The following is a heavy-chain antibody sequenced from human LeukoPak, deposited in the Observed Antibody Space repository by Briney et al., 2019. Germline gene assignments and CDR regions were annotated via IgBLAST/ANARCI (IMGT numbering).Heavy chain of an antibody. CDR1: GGSISSTNW. Sequence: SETLSLTCAVSGGSISSTNWWSWVRQPPGKGLEWIGEIYRSGTTNYKPSLKSRVTISLDKSRNHFSLKLTSVTAADSAVYYCARGGIVVVPVLWFDPWGQGTLVTVSS. CDR3: ARGGIVVVPVLWFDP. D-gene: IGHD2-2*01. J-gene: IGHJ5*02. CDR2: IYRSGTT. V-gene: IGHV4-4*02.